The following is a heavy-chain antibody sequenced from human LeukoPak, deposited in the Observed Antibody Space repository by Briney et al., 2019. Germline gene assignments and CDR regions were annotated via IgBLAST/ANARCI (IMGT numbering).Heavy chain of an antibody. CDR1: GDSVSSNSAA. CDR2: TYYRSKWYN. D-gene: IGHD3-22*01. Sequence: SQTLSLTCAISGDSVSSNSAAWNWIRQSPSRGLEWLGRTYYRSKWYNDYAVSVKSRITINPDTSKNQFSLQLNSVTPEDTAVYYCAREGAPIVVVIPRSGGFDYWGQGTLVTVSS. J-gene: IGHJ4*02. V-gene: IGHV6-1*01. CDR3: AREGAPIVVVIPRSGGFDY.